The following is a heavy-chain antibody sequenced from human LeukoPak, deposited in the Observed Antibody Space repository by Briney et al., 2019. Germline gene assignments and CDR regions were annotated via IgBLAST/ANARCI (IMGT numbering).Heavy chain of an antibody. CDR2: ISYDGSNK. CDR3: ASTGGITGTTEHSDY. CDR1: GFTFSSYA. V-gene: IGHV3-30-3*01. J-gene: IGHJ4*02. D-gene: IGHD1-7*01. Sequence: GRSLRLSCAASGFTFSSYAMHWVRQAPGKGLEWVAVISYDGSNKYYADSAKGRFTISRDNSKNTLYLQMNSLRAEDTAVYYCASTGGITGTTEHSDYWGQGTLVTVSS.